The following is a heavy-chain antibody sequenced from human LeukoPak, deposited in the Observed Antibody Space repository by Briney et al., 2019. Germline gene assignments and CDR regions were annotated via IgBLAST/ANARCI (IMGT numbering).Heavy chain of an antibody. CDR3: ARDRGEGDYDY. CDR1: GGSISSGGYY. J-gene: IGHJ4*02. Sequence: SETLSLTCTVSGGSISSGGYYWSWIRQPPGKGLEWIGYIYHSGSTYYNPSLKSRVTISVDRSKNQFSLKLSSVTAADTAVYYCARDRGEGDYDYWGQGTLVTVSS. CDR2: IYHSGST. V-gene: IGHV4-30-2*01. D-gene: IGHD4-17*01.